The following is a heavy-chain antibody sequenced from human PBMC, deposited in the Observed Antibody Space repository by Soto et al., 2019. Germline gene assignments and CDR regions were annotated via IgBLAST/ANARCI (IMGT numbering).Heavy chain of an antibody. D-gene: IGHD3-9*01. V-gene: IGHV4-4*02. Sequence: PSETLSLTCAVPGASISSSNWWSWVRQPPGKGLEWIGEIYHSGSTNYNPSLKSRVTISVDTSKNQFSLKLSSVTAADTAVYYCARKLGYYDILTGPWGQGTLVTVSS. CDR2: IYHSGST. J-gene: IGHJ4*02. CDR3: ARKLGYYDILTGP. CDR1: GASISSSNW.